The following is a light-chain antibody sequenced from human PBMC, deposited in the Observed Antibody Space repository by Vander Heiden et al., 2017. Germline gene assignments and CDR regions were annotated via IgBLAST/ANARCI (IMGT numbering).Light chain of an antibody. CDR1: QGISSY. Sequence: IQLTPSPSSLSASVGDRVTITCRASQGISSYLTWYQQKPGKAPKLLIYAASSLQSGVPSRFSGSGSGTDFTLTISSLQPEDFATYYCQQINSNPRTFGQGTKLEIK. CDR3: QQINSNPRT. CDR2: AAS. V-gene: IGKV1-39*01. J-gene: IGKJ2*01.